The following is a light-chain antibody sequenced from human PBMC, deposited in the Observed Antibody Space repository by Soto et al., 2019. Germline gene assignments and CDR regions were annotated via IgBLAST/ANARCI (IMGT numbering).Light chain of an antibody. CDR1: SSNIGKNF. CDR3: AAWDDGLSGPYAV. V-gene: IGLV1-47*01. CDR2: KDN. Sequence: QSVLTQPPSVSGTPGQRVTISCSGSSSNIGKNFVFWFQQVPGMAPKLLIYKDNQRPSGVPDRFSVSKSGTSASLAISGLRSEDEADYYCAAWDDGLSGPYAVFGGGTQLIVL. J-gene: IGLJ7*01.